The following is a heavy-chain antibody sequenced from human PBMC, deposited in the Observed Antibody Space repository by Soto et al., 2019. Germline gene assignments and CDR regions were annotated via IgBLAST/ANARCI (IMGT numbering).Heavy chain of an antibody. Sequence: PWETLSLTCTVSGASVSSGSYYWSWIRQPPGKGLEWIGYIYYSGSTNYNPSLKGRVTISVDTSKNQFSLKLSSVTAADTAVYYCARVPSCNWNYSPQTDGMDVWGQGTTVTVAS. V-gene: IGHV4-61*01. D-gene: IGHD1-7*01. CDR1: GASVSSGSYY. CDR2: IYYSGST. J-gene: IGHJ6*01. CDR3: ARVPSCNWNYSPQTDGMDV.